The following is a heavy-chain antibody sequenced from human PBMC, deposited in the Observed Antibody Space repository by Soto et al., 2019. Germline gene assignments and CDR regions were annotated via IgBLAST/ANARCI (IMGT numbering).Heavy chain of an antibody. CDR2: INPSGGST. Sequence: ASVKVSCKASGYTFTSYYMHWVRQAPGQGLEWMGIINPSGGSTSYAQKFQGRVTMTRDTSTSTVYMEPSSLRSEDTAVYYCARSIAAAGRGNYFDYWGQGTLVTVSS. J-gene: IGHJ4*02. CDR3: ARSIAAAGRGNYFDY. D-gene: IGHD6-13*01. CDR1: GYTFTSYY. V-gene: IGHV1-46*01.